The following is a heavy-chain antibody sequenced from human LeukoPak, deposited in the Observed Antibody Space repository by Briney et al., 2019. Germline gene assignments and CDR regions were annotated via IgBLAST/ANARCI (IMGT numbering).Heavy chain of an antibody. CDR1: AGSISNFW. D-gene: IGHD4-11*01. Sequence: SETLSLTCTVSAGSISNFWWSWLRQPAGKGLEWIGRVYSGGTTNNNPSLKSRVIISADTSKNQFSLKLTSVTAADTAAYYCARGPNTAGNYRAFDLWGQGTKVTVSS. J-gene: IGHJ3*01. V-gene: IGHV4-4*07. CDR2: VYSGGTT. CDR3: ARGPNTAGNYRAFDL.